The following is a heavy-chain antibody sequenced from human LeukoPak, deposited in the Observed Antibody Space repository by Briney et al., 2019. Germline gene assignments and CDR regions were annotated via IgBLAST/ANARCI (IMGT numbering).Heavy chain of an antibody. CDR1: GYTFSVYK. V-gene: IGHV1-2*02. CDR3: ANWVYNSSGYFDY. J-gene: IGHJ4*02. Sequence: ASVKVSCKASGYTFSVYKMHWVRQAPGQGLEWMGWINPNSGGTNYAQKFQGRVTMTRDTSIITAYMELSRLRSDDTAVYYCANWVYNSSGYFDYWGQGTLVTVSS. D-gene: IGHD3-22*01. CDR2: INPNSGGT.